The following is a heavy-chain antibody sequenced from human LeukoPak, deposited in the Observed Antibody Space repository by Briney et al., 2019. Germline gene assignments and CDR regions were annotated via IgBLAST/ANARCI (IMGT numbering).Heavy chain of an antibody. J-gene: IGHJ4*02. V-gene: IGHV3-7*01. D-gene: IGHD3-3*01. CDR1: GFTFSSYW. CDR3: ASTGGVTIFGVVTNY. Sequence: GGSLRLSCAASGFTFSSYWMSRVRQAPGKGLEWVANIKQDGSEKYYVDSVKGRFTISRDNAKNSLYLQMNSLRAEDTAVYYCASTGGVTIFGVVTNYWGQGRLVTVSS. CDR2: IKQDGSEK.